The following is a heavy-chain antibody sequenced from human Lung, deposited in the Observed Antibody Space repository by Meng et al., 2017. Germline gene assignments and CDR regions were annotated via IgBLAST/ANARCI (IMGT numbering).Heavy chain of an antibody. V-gene: IGHV4-39*01. J-gene: IGHJ5*02. CDR1: GGSISSTTSY. D-gene: IGHD1/OR15-1a*01. CDR2: IYYSGST. Sequence: QVQLQESGPGLVKPSENLAHTCTVPGGSISSTTSYWGWICQPPGKTLEWIGSIYYSGSTHYNPSLKRRVIVSIDTSKDQFSLKLTSAAAADTAIYYCARNRTQGFFDIWSQGTLVTVSS. CDR3: ARNRTQGFFDI.